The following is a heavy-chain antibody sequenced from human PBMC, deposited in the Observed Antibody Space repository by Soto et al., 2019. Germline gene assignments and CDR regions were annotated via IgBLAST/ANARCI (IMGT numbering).Heavy chain of an antibody. J-gene: IGHJ6*02. CDR3: AASRWHDFWSGYYSGYYYYGMDV. Sequence: SETLSLTCTVSGGSISSGGYYWSWIRQHPGKGLERIGYIYYSGSTYYNPFLKSRVTISVDTSKNQFSLKLSSVTAADTAVYYCAASRWHDFWSGYYSGYYYYGMDVWGQGTTVTVSS. D-gene: IGHD3-3*01. CDR1: GGSISSGGYY. CDR2: IYYSGST. V-gene: IGHV4-31*03.